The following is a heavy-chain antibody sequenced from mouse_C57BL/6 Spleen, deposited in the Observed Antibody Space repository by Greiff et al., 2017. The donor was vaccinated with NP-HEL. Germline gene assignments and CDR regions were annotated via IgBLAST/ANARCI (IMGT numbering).Heavy chain of an antibody. Sequence: QVQLKQSGAELVMPGASVKLSCKASGYTFTSYWMHWVKQRPGQGLEWIGEIDPSDSYTNYNQKFKGKSTLTVDKSSSTAYMQLSSLTSEDSAVYYCARSLYYGSSPFDYWGQGTTLTVSS. CDR1: GYTFTSYW. CDR3: ARSLYYGSSPFDY. D-gene: IGHD1-1*01. V-gene: IGHV1-69*01. J-gene: IGHJ2*01. CDR2: IDPSDSYT.